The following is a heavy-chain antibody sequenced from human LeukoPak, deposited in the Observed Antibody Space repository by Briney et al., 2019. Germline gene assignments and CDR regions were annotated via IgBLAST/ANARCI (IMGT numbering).Heavy chain of an antibody. J-gene: IGHJ4*02. D-gene: IGHD2-8*01. V-gene: IGHV3-33*01. CDR2: IWYDGSNK. CDR3: ARGHCTNSVCYTTDY. CDR1: GFTFSSYG. Sequence: PGGSLRLSCAASGFTFSSYGMHWVRQAPGKGLEWVAVIWYDGSNKYYADSVKGRFTISRDNSKNTLYLQMNSLRAEDTAVYYCARGHCTNSVCYTTDYWGQGALVTVSS.